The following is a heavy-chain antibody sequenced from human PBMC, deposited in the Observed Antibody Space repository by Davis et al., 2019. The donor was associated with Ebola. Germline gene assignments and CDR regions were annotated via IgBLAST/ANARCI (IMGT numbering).Heavy chain of an antibody. Sequence: GGSLRLSCPASGFTFSSHAMSWVRQAPGKWLEWVSIMSSGGNIYYADSLKGRFTISRDNSKNTLYLQMNYLRAEDTAIYYCTRALSGSSYDASDIWGQGTTVTVSS. D-gene: IGHD1-26*01. V-gene: IGHV3-23*01. CDR3: TRALSGSSYDASDI. CDR2: MSSGGNI. CDR1: GFTFSSHA. J-gene: IGHJ3*02.